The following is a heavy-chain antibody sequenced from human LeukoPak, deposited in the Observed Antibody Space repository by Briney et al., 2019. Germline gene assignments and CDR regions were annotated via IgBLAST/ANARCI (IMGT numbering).Heavy chain of an antibody. CDR3: ARDRRSVSPNEAFDI. CDR2: IRYDGSNK. J-gene: IGHJ3*02. V-gene: IGHV3-30*02. CDR1: GFTFSSYG. D-gene: IGHD2-15*01. Sequence: PGGSLRLSCAASGFTFSSYGMHWVRQAPGKGLEWVAFIRYDGSNKYYADSVKGRFTISRDNSKNTLYLQMNSLRAEDTAVYYWARDRRSVSPNEAFDIWGQGTMVTVSS.